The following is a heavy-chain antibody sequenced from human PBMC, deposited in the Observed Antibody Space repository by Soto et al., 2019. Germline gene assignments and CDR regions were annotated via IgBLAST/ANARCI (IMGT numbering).Heavy chain of an antibody. V-gene: IGHV1-69*08. J-gene: IGHJ4*02. D-gene: IGHD3-10*01. CDR2: IIPIFGTL. CDR3: GSGTSYGSGSYPVDY. CDR1: GGTFSNDI. Sequence: QVQLVQSGAEVKKPGSSVKVSCKASGGTFSNDIISWVRQAPGQGLDWMGTIIPIFGTLNYAQKFQGRVTITEDKSTSTAYMELSSLRSEDTAVYYCGSGTSYGSGSYPVDYWGQGPLVTVSS.